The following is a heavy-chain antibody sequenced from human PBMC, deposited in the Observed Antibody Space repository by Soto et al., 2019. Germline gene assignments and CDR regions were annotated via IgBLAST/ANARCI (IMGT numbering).Heavy chain of an antibody. CDR3: ATAWAFDI. V-gene: IGHV1-24*01. CDR2: FDPEDGET. Sequence: ASVNVSWKVAGYALSVLSMHWVRQAPGKGLEWMGGFDPEDGETIYAQKFQGRVTMTEDTSTDIAYMELSSLRSEDTAVYYCATAWAFDIWGQGTMVTVSS. CDR1: GYALSVLS. J-gene: IGHJ3*02.